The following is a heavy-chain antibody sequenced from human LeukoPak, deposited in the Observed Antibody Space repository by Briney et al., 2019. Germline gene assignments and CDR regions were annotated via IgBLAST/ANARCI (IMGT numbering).Heavy chain of an antibody. CDR2: ISTDSKTI. D-gene: IGHD2-15*01. CDR3: AKDPYCSGGSCYSWGFDY. V-gene: IGHV3-48*01. J-gene: IGHJ4*02. Sequence: GGSLRLSCAASGFTFSDFSMNWVRQAPGKGLEDISYISTDSKTIWYADSVKGRFTISRDNSKNTLYLQMNSLRAEDTAVYYCAKDPYCSGGSCYSWGFDYWSQGTLVTVSS. CDR1: GFTFSDFS.